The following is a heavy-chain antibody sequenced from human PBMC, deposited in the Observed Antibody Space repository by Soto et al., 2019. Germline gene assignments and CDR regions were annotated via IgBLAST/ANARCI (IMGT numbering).Heavy chain of an antibody. Sequence: PSETLSLTCAVSGGSFTSNNWWTWVRQPPGQGLEWIGEIYRTGSTNYNPSLKSRVTISLDKSENQFSLKVTSLTAADTAVYYCARRDPGTXVDYWGQGTLVTVSS. CDR2: IYRTGST. J-gene: IGHJ4*02. CDR3: ARRDPGTXVDY. D-gene: IGHD1-7*01. V-gene: IGHV4-4*02. CDR1: GGSFTSNNW.